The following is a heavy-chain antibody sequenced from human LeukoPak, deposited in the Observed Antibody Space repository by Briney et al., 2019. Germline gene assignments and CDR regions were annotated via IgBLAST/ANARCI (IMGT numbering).Heavy chain of an antibody. CDR3: AKVPDFWSGYPYNWFDP. CDR2: ISGSGGST. J-gene: IGHJ5*02. Sequence: GGSLRPSCAASGFTFSSYAMSWVRQAPGKGLEWVSAISGSGGSTYYADSVKGRFTISRDNSKNTLYLQMNSLRAEDTAVYYCAKVPDFWSGYPYNWFDPWGQGTLVTVSS. V-gene: IGHV3-23*01. CDR1: GFTFSSYA. D-gene: IGHD3-3*01.